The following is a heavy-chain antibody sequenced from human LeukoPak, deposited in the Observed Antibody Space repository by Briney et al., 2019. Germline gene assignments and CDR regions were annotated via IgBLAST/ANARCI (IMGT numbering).Heavy chain of an antibody. CDR3: VRGGYRGFDYEY. J-gene: IGHJ4*02. Sequence: GGSLRLSCAASGFTFSTYSMNWLRLAPGKGLEWVSSISPDSNYKYYVDSVKGRFTISGDNAKSSLYLQMNSLRAEDTAVYYCVRGGYRGFDYEYWGQGTLVTVSS. CDR2: ISPDSNYK. CDR1: GFTFSTYS. D-gene: IGHD5-12*01. V-gene: IGHV3-21*01.